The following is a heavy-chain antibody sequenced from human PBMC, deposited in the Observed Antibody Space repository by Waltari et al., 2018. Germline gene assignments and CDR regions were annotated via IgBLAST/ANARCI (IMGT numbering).Heavy chain of an antibody. Sequence: QVPLVESGGSVVPPGSSLRLACAASGFTFSSYGMLWVRQGPDKGLGWVAVVWYDVSNKDYADSVKGRFTISRDNSKNTLYLQMNSLRAEDTAVYYCARGPKYYDDSSGHPLFDYWGQGTLVTVSS. D-gene: IGHD3-22*01. CDR2: VWYDVSNK. J-gene: IGHJ4*02. CDR1: GFTFSSYG. V-gene: IGHV3-33*01. CDR3: ARGPKYYDDSSGHPLFDY.